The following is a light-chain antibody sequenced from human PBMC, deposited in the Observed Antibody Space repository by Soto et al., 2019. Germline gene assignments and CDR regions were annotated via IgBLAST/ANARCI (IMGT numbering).Light chain of an antibody. Sequence: QSALTQPASVSGSPGQSITISCTGTSSDVGGYNYVSWYQQHPGKAPKLMIYDVSNRPSGVSNRFSGSKSGNTASLTISGLQAEDEAEYYCSSYTSSSTPVYVFGTGTKVTVL. CDR3: SSYTSSSTPVYV. CDR2: DVS. J-gene: IGLJ1*01. CDR1: SSDVGGYNY. V-gene: IGLV2-14*01.